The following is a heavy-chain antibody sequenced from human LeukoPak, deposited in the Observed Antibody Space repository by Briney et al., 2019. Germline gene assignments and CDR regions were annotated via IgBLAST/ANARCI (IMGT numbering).Heavy chain of an antibody. CDR2: INPNTGDR. Sequence: VASVTVSCKASGYTFTSYHINWVRQASGQGLEWMGWINPNTGDRGSAQKFQGRFTITGNTSISTAYMELSSLRSEDTAVYFCARTTSLTASGYDYWGQGTLVTVSS. D-gene: IGHD4-17*01. CDR1: GYTFTSYH. V-gene: IGHV1-8*03. J-gene: IGHJ4*02. CDR3: ARTTSLTASGYDY.